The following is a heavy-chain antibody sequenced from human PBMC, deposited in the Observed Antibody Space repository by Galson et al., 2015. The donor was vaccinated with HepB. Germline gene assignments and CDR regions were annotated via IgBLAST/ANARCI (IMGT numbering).Heavy chain of an antibody. Sequence: SLRLSCAASTFPFSDDNMNWVRQAPGKGLEWVSSISRSGSYIKYADSVKGRFTISRDNVKNSLFLQMNSLRAEDTALYYCAREQYDNALGYHGLDVWGQGTTVIVSS. CDR1: TFPFSDDN. CDR3: AREQYDNALGYHGLDV. J-gene: IGHJ6*02. V-gene: IGHV3-21*01. CDR2: ISRSGSYI. D-gene: IGHD3-22*01.